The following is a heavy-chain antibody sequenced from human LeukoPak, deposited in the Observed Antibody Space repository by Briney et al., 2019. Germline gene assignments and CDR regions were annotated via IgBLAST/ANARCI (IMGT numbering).Heavy chain of an antibody. CDR1: GFTFDDYA. V-gene: IGHV3-9*01. J-gene: IGHJ2*01. D-gene: IGHD3-9*01. CDR2: ISWNSGSI. CDR3: AKDYDILTGYLDWYFDL. Sequence: GRSLRLSCAASGFTFDDYAMHWVRQAPGKGLEWVSGISWNSGSIGYADSVKGRFTISRDNAKNSLYLQMNSLRAEDTALYYCAKDYDILTGYLDWYFDLWGRGTLVTVSS.